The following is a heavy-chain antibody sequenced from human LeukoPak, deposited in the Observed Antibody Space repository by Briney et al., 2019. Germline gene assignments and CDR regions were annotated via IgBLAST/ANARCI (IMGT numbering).Heavy chain of an antibody. CDR2: INPNSGGT. V-gene: IGHV1-2*02. CDR3: ARGPVTIFGAARFFDY. J-gene: IGHJ4*02. Sequence: GASVTVSCKASGYTFTGYYMHWVRQAPGQGLEWMGWINPNSGGTNYAQKFQGRVTMTRDTSISTAYMELSRLRSDDTAVYYCARGPVTIFGAARFFDYWGQGTLVTVSS. D-gene: IGHD3-3*01. CDR1: GYTFTGYY.